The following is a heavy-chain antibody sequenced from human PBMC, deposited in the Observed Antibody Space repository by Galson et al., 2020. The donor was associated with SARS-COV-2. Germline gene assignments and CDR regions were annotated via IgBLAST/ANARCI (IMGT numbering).Heavy chain of an antibody. CDR3: ARHSSYDSSGYYPNNWFDP. CDR2: IYPADSDT. Sequence: GESLKISCKGSGYSFTSYWIGWVRQMPGKGLELIGIIYPADSDTRYSPSFQGQFTISADKSINTAYLQWSSLKASNTAMYYCARHSSYDSSGYYPNNWFDPWGQGTLVTVSS. J-gene: IGHJ5*02. D-gene: IGHD3-22*01. V-gene: IGHV5-51*01. CDR1: GYSFTSYW.